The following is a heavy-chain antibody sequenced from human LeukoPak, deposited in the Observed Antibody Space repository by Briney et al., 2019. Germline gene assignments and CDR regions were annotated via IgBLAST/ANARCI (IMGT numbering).Heavy chain of an antibody. Sequence: PSETLSLTCTVSGGSISSYYWSWIRQPPGKGLEWIGYIYYNGSTNYIPSLKSRVTISVDTSKNQFSLKLSSVTAADTAVYYCARSPGYYDFWSGYSHALYYYYYGMDVWGQGTTVTVSS. J-gene: IGHJ6*02. D-gene: IGHD3-3*01. V-gene: IGHV4-59*01. CDR2: IYYNGST. CDR1: GGSISSYY. CDR3: ARSPGYYDFWSGYSHALYYYYYGMDV.